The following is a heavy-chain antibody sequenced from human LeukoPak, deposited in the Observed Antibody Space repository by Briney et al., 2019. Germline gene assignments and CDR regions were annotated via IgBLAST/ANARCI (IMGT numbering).Heavy chain of an antibody. D-gene: IGHD5-12*01. Sequence: GGSLRLSCAASGFTFSSYAMRWVRQAPAKGLEWVSAISCNGGNTYYADSVKGRFTISRDNSKNTLYLQMNSLRAEDTAVYYCANWYSGYDLGTFDYWGQGTLVTVSS. V-gene: IGHV3-23*01. J-gene: IGHJ4*02. CDR1: GFTFSSYA. CDR2: ISCNGGNT. CDR3: ANWYSGYDLGTFDY.